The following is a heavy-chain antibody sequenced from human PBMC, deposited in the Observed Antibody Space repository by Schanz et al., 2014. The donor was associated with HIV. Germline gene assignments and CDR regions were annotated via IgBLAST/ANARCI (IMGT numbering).Heavy chain of an antibody. J-gene: IGHJ4*01. V-gene: IGHV1-69*01. CDR1: AYTFTGYY. CDR2: IIPVFGTT. CDR3: ARAGDISGYYIDY. Sequence: QVRLVQSGAGVKKPGASVKVSCKASAYTFTGYYMHWVRQAPGQGLEWMGGIIPVFGTTDYAQKFQGTVTITADESTSTAYMELSSLRSEDTAVYYCARAGDISGYYIDYWGHGTLVTVSS. D-gene: IGHD3-22*01.